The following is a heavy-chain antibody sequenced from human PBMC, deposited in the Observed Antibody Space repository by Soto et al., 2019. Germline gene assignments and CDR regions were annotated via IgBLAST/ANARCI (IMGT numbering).Heavy chain of an antibody. CDR1: GYSTSSGYY. Sequence: SETLSLTCAVSGYSTSSGYYWGWIRQPPGKGLEWIGSIYHSGSTYYNPSLKSRVTISVDTSKNQFSLKLSSVTAADTAVYYCAREEGGITIFGVAPGTFDYWGQGTLVTVSS. CDR2: IYHSGST. J-gene: IGHJ4*02. D-gene: IGHD3-3*01. V-gene: IGHV4-38-2*02. CDR3: AREEGGITIFGVAPGTFDY.